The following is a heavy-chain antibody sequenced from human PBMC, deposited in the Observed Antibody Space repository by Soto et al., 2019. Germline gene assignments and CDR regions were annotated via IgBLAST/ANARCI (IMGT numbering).Heavy chain of an antibody. CDR1: GGSFSGYY. D-gene: IGHD6-6*01. Sequence: SETLSLTCAVYGGSFSGYYWSWIRQPPGKGLEWIGEINHSGSTNYNPSLKSRVTISVDTSKNQFSLKLSSVTAADTAVYYCASLYSSSSSGNWFDPWGQGTLVTVSS. CDR2: INHSGST. CDR3: ASLYSSSSSGNWFDP. V-gene: IGHV4-34*01. J-gene: IGHJ5*02.